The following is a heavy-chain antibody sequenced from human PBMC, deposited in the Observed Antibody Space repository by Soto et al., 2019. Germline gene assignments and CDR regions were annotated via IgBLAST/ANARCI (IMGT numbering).Heavy chain of an antibody. J-gene: IGHJ4*02. CDR2: IYYSGST. D-gene: IGHD4-17*01. CDR3: ARGGYYGDYWAEFDY. CDR1: GGSISSHY. V-gene: IGHV4-59*11. Sequence: SQPLSLTCTVSGGSISSHYWSWIRQPPGKGLEWIGYIYYSGSTNYNPSLKSRVTISVDTSKNQFSLKLSSVTAADTAVYYCARGGYYGDYWAEFDYWGQGTLVTVSS.